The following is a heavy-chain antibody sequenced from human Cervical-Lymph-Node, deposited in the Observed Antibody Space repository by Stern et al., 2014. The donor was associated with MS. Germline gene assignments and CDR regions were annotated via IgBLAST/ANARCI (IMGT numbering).Heavy chain of an antibody. CDR3: ARGRGGNYRYYFDY. D-gene: IGHD4-23*01. V-gene: IGHV3-21*01. CDR2: ISSGGSYI. Sequence: EVQLVESGGGLVKPGGSLRLSCAASGFTFSSYSMNWVRQAPGKGLEWVASISSGGSYINYAGSLKGRFTISRDNAKNTLYLQMNSLRAEDTAVYYCARGRGGNYRYYFDYWGQGTLVTVSS. CDR1: GFTFSSYS. J-gene: IGHJ4*02.